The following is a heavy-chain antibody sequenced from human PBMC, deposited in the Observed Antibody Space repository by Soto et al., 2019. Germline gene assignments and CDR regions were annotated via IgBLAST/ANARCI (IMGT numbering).Heavy chain of an antibody. CDR2: IRGSGDNS. CDR3: ASEYSSSWFPYHGMDI. D-gene: IGHD6-13*01. CDR1: GFTFRSYA. J-gene: IGHJ6*02. V-gene: IGHV3-23*01. Sequence: EVQLLESGGGSVQPGESLRLSCAASGFTFRSYAMSWVRQAPGKGLEWVSAIRGSGDNSYYADSVEGRFTVSRDNSKNTLYLQMSSLRAEDTAVYYCASEYSSSWFPYHGMDIWGQGTTVTVSS.